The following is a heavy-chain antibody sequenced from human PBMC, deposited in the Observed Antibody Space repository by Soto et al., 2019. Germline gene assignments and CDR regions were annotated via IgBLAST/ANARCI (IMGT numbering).Heavy chain of an antibody. V-gene: IGHV4-39*01. D-gene: IGHD6-19*01. J-gene: IGHJ4*02. Sequence: PSETLSLTCRVSGGSLTSTTYYWAWIRQPPGRGLEWLGSIYCSGSTFYNPSLKSRGTISIDVSKTQFSLKLRAVTAADTAIYYCARQPDFPGIAVSGKGYFDYWVQGTLVTVSS. CDR2: IYCSGST. CDR3: ARQPDFPGIAVSGKGYFDY. CDR1: GGSLTSTTYY.